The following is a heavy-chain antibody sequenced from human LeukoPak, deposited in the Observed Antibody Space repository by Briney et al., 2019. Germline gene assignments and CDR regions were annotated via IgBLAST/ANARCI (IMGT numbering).Heavy chain of an antibody. V-gene: IGHV4-39*01. CDR1: GGSISSSSYY. Sequence: SETLSLTCTVSGGSISSSSYYWGWIRQPPGKGLEWIGSIYYSGTTYYTPSLKSRVTISVDTSKNQCSLKLSSVTAADTAVYYCARLAGYGGNRGYYYYYYMDVWGKGTTVTVSS. D-gene: IGHD4-23*01. CDR3: ARLAGYGGNRGYYYYYYMDV. J-gene: IGHJ6*03. CDR2: IYYSGTT.